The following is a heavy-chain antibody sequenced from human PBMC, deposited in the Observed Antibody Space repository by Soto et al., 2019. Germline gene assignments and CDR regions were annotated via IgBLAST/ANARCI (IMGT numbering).Heavy chain of an antibody. CDR2: ISYDGSNK. V-gene: IGHV3-30-3*01. CDR3: ARGYCSGGSCYSDLPYYYGMDV. Sequence: GGSLRLSCAASGFTVSSYAMHGVRQAQGKGLEWVAVISYDGSNKYYADSVKGRFTISRDNSKNTLYLQMNSLRAEDTAVYYCARGYCSGGSCYSDLPYYYGMDVWGQGTTVTVSS. J-gene: IGHJ6*02. D-gene: IGHD2-15*01. CDR1: GFTVSSYA.